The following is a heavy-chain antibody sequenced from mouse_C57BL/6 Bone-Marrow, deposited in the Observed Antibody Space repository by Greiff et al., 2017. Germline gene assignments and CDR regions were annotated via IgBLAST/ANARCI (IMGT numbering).Heavy chain of an antibody. Sequence: QVHVKQSGAELARPGASVKLSCKASGYTFTSYGISWVKQRTGQGLEWIGEIYPRSGNTYYNEKFKGKATLTADKSSSTAYMQLSSLTSEDSAVYFCARFGYYYFDYWGQGTTLTVSS. CDR3: ARFGYYYFDY. CDR1: GYTFTSYG. J-gene: IGHJ2*01. D-gene: IGHD2-3*01. V-gene: IGHV1-81*01. CDR2: IYPRSGNT.